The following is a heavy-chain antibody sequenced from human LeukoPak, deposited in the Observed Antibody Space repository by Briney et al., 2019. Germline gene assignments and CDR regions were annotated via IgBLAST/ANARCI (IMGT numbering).Heavy chain of an antibody. CDR3: ARDFPRSHYYYGMDV. V-gene: IGHV3-48*03. CDR1: GFTFSTYE. J-gene: IGHJ6*02. Sequence: GGSLRLSCAASGFTFSTYEMNWVRQAPGKGLEWVSYISGSGSNIYYADSVKGRFTISRDNAKNSLYLQMNSLRAEDTAVYYCARDFPRSHYYYGMDVWGQGTTVTVSS. CDR2: ISGSGSNI.